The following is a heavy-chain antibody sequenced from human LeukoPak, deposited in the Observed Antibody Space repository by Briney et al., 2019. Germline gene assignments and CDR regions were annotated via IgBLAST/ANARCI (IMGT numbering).Heavy chain of an antibody. CDR2: IYTSGST. CDR3: ARDGDLYSSSSFDY. D-gene: IGHD6-6*01. CDR1: GGSISSGSYY. Sequence: SQTLSLTCTVSGGSISSGSYYWRWIRQPAGTGLEWIGRIYTSGSTNYNPSLKSRVTISVDTSKNQFSLKPSSVTAADTAVYYCARDGDLYSSSSFDYWGQGTLVTVSS. J-gene: IGHJ4*02. V-gene: IGHV4-61*02.